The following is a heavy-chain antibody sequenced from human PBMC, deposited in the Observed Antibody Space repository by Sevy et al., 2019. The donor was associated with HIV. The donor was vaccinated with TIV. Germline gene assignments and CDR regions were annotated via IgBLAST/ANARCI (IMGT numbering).Heavy chain of an antibody. V-gene: IGHV1-58*01. CDR3: ASGRTELRYFDRPPFDY. CDR2: IVVGSGNT. D-gene: IGHD3-9*01. Sequence: ASVKVSCKASGFTFTSSAVQWVRQARGQRLEWIGWIVVGSGNTNYAQKFQERVTITRDMSTSTAYMELSSLRSEDTAVYYCASGRTELRYFDRPPFDYWGQGTLVTVSS. J-gene: IGHJ4*02. CDR1: GFTFTSSA.